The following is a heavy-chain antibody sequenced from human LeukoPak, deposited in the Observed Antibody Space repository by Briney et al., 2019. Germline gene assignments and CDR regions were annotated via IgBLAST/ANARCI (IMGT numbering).Heavy chain of an antibody. Sequence: GGTLRLSCAASGFTFSSYGMNWVRQAPGKGLEWVSGISGDAGRTYYADSVKGRFTIYRDNSKNTLYLQMNSLRAEDTAVYYCARVPAAHWPDYWGQGTLVTVSS. CDR1: GFTFSSYG. CDR3: ARVPAAHWPDY. J-gene: IGHJ4*02. D-gene: IGHD2-2*01. CDR2: ISGDAGRT. V-gene: IGHV3-23*01.